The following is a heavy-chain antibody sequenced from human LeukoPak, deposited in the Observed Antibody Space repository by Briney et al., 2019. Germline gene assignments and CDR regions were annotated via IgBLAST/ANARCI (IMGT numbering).Heavy chain of an antibody. J-gene: IGHJ4*02. V-gene: IGHV1-8*01. CDR2: MNPNSGNT. Sequence: GASVRVSCKASGYTFTSYDINWVRQATGQGLEWMGWMNPNSGNTGYAQKFQGRVTMTRNTSISTAYMELSSLRSEDTAVYYCATLFVGGVIVEYPYYFDYWGQGTLVTVSS. D-gene: IGHD3-16*02. CDR1: GYTFTSYD. CDR3: ATLFVGGVIVEYPYYFDY.